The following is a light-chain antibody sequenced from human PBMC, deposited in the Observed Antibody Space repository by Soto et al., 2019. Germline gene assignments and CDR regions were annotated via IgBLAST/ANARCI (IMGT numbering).Light chain of an antibody. J-gene: IGKJ4*01. CDR3: QQLNSYPFT. CDR1: QGISSY. Sequence: DIQLTQSPSFLSASVGDRVTITCRASQGISSYLAWYQQKPGKAPKLLIYAASTLQSGVPSRFSGSGSGTEFTLTISSLQTEDFATYYCQQLNSYPFTFGGGTKVEI. CDR2: AAS. V-gene: IGKV1-9*01.